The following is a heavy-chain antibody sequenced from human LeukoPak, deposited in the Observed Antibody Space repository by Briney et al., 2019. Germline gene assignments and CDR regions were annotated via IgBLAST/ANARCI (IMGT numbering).Heavy chain of an antibody. CDR2: INPNSGGT. V-gene: IGHV1-2*02. CDR3: ARVRRGIPPAKENSGSLPWYYFDY. Sequence: ASVKVSCKASGYTFTGYYMHWVRQAPGQGLEWMGWINPNSGGTNYAQKFQGRVTMTRDTSISTAYMELSRLRSDDTAVYYCARVRRGIPPAKENSGSLPWYYFDYWGQGTLVTVSS. J-gene: IGHJ4*02. D-gene: IGHD1-26*01. CDR1: GYTFTGYY.